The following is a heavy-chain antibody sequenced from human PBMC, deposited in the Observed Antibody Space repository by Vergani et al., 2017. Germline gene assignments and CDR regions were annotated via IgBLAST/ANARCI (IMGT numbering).Heavy chain of an antibody. CDR3: ARDPGGSGYDRGDYFDY. J-gene: IGHJ4*02. D-gene: IGHD5-12*01. CDR2: VGFDGSDT. Sequence: EVQLVESGGGLVQPGGSLRLSCAASGFPLSNAWIHWVRQGPGKGLEWVSRVGFDGSDTVYADSVKGRFTISKDSAMNTVHLQMTNVRAEDTAVYYCARDPGGSGYDRGDYFDYWGQGTLVTVSS. CDR1: GFPLSNAW. V-gene: IGHV3-74*01.